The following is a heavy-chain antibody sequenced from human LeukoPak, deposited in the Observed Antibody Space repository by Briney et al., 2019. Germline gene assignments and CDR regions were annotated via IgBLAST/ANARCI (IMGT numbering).Heavy chain of an antibody. CDR3: ARTPHNHYYDSSGYFFDY. V-gene: IGHV4-38-2*02. CDR2: MSYSGST. D-gene: IGHD3-22*01. CDR1: GYSISSGYY. J-gene: IGHJ4*01. Sequence: SETLSLTCTVSGYSISSGYYWGWIRQPPGKGLEWIGSMSYSGSTYYNPPLKSRVTISVDTSKNQFSLKLTSVTAADSAVYYCARTPHNHYYDSSGYFFDYWGHGTLVTVSS.